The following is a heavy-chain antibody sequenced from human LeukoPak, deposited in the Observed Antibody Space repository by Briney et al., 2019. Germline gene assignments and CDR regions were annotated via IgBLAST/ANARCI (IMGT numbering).Heavy chain of an antibody. J-gene: IGHJ4*01. V-gene: IGHV4-34*01. Sequence: SETLSLTCAVYGGSFSGYYWNWIRQPPGKGLEWIGEINHRGSTNYNPSLKSRVTISVDTSKNQFSLKLSSVTAADTAVYYCARDGAVAGTGGGLYWGQEPWSPSPQ. D-gene: IGHD6-19*01. CDR2: INHRGST. CDR1: GGSFSGYY. CDR3: ARDGAVAGTGGGLY.